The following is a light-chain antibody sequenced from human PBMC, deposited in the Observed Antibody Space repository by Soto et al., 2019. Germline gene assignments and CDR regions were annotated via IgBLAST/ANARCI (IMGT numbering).Light chain of an antibody. CDR2: YAS. CDR3: QQYNDWPPIT. CDR1: QSVGNN. Sequence: EIMMTQSPATLSVLPGERATLSCRASQSVGNNLAWYQQKPGQVPRLLIYYASTRATGIPDRFSGSGSGTEFTLTISSLQSEDFALYYCQQYNDWPPITFGQGTRLEIK. V-gene: IGKV3-15*01. J-gene: IGKJ5*01.